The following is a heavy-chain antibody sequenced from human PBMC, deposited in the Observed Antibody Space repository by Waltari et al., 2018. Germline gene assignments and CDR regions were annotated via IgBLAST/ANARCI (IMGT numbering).Heavy chain of an antibody. J-gene: IGHJ4*02. Sequence: QVQLQESGPGLVKPSETLSLICSVSGDSITNYYWGWVRQPPGIGLEWIGYISHSGSTRYNPSLKSRVTISVDTSKKQFSLRLDSVTAADTAVYYCARSFDFWSGYPLDYWGQGTLVTVSS. D-gene: IGHD3-3*01. CDR3: ARSFDFWSGYPLDY. V-gene: IGHV4-59*01. CDR2: ISHSGST. CDR1: GDSITNYY.